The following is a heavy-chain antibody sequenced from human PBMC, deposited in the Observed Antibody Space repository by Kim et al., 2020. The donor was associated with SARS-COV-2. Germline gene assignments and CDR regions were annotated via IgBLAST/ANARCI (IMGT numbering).Heavy chain of an antibody. V-gene: IGHV3-7*01. Sequence: YVESVKGRFTVAKDNAENLLYLQMSSLRAEDAAVYFCTSDILSPGTKGFDVWGQGTKVTVSS. CDR3: TSDILSPGTKGFDV. D-gene: IGHD1-1*01. J-gene: IGHJ3*01.